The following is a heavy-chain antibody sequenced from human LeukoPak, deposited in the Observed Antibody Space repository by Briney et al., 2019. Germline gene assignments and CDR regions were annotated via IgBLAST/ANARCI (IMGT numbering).Heavy chain of an antibody. V-gene: IGHV3-7*01. CDR1: GFTFSDFW. Sequence: PGGSLRLSCAASGFTFSDFWMTWASQAPGKGLEWVANIKQDGSEKYYVDSVRGRFTISRDNAKNSLYLQMNSLRAEDTAVYYCARRGWFGELFPANYWGQGTLVTVSS. CDR3: ARRGWFGELFPANY. CDR2: IKQDGSEK. D-gene: IGHD3-10*01. J-gene: IGHJ4*02.